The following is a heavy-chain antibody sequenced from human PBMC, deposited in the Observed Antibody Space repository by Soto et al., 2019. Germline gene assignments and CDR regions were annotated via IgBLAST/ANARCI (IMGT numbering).Heavy chain of an antibody. J-gene: IGHJ4*02. CDR3: ARSPLDSDAAGTMWGYFDY. V-gene: IGHV1-3*01. D-gene: IGHD6-13*01. CDR1: GYTFTRYA. Sequence: GASVKVSCKASGYTFTRYAMHWVRQAPGQRLEWMGWINAGNGNTKYSQKFQGRVTITRDTSASTAYMELSSLRSEDTAVYYCARSPLDSDAAGTMWGYFDYWGQGTLVTVSS. CDR2: INAGNGNT.